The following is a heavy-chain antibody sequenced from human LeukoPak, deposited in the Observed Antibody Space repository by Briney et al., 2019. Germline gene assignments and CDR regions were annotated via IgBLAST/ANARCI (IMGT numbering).Heavy chain of an antibody. D-gene: IGHD4-17*01. CDR3: ARDRGDPDYYYYGMDV. J-gene: IGHJ6*02. CDR1: GFTFSSYG. CDR2: ISYDGSNK. Sequence: GRSLRLSCAASGFTFSSYGMHWVRQAPGKGLEWVAVISYDGSNKYSADSVKGRFTISRDNSKNTLYLQMNSLRAEDTAVYYCARDRGDPDYYYYGMDVWGQGTTVTVSS. V-gene: IGHV3-30*03.